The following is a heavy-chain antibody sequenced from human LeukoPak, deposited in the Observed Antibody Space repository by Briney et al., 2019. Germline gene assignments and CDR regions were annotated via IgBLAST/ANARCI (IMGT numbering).Heavy chain of an antibody. CDR2: ITSSSSYM. D-gene: IGHD6-19*01. V-gene: IGHV3-21*01. Sequence: SGGSLRLSCAASGFTFSSYNMNWVRRTPGKGLEWVSSITSSSSYMFYADSVRGRFTISRDNAENSLYLQMNSLRDEDTAVYYCARDPYSGGYGAYYYYYMDVWGKGTTVTVSS. J-gene: IGHJ6*03. CDR1: GFTFSSYN. CDR3: ARDPYSGGYGAYYYYYMDV.